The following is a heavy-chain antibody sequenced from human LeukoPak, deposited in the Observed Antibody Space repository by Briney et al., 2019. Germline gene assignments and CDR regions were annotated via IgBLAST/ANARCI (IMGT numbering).Heavy chain of an antibody. J-gene: IGHJ4*02. CDR3: AREYHDILTGYFYFDY. Sequence: SETLSLTCTVSGGSISSYYWSWIRQPPGKGLEWIGYIYYSGSTNYNPSLKSRVTISVDTSKNQFSLKLSSVTAADTAVYYCAREYHDILTGYFYFDYWGQGTLVTVSS. D-gene: IGHD3-9*01. CDR1: GGSISSYY. V-gene: IGHV4-59*01. CDR2: IYYSGST.